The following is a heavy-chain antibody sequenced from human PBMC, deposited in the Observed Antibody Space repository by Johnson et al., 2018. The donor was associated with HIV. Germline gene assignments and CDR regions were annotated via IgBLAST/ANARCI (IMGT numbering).Heavy chain of an antibody. J-gene: IGHJ3*01. D-gene: IGHD3-3*01. CDR2: ISYDGTKK. Sequence: MQLVESGGGVVQPGRSLRLSCAASGFTFKSYTVHWVRQAPGKGLEWVAVISYDGTKKNYADSVKGRFTISRDNSKNTLFLQMNSLRPEDTAVYYCASPPSGYDFWDGPNIFDVWGQGTMVSVAS. V-gene: IGHV3-30-3*01. CDR3: ASPPSGYDFWDGPNIFDV. CDR1: GFTFKSYT.